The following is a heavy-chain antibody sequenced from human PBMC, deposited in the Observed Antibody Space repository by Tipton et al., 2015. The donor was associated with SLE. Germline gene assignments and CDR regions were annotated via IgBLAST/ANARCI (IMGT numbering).Heavy chain of an antibody. V-gene: IGHV3-30*04. J-gene: IGHJ4*02. CDR2: ISYDGSNK. CDR3: ATFHSSSYYFDY. Sequence: SLRLSCAASGFTFSSYAMHWVRQAPGKGLEWVAVISYDGSNKYYADSVKGRFTISRDNSKNTLYLQMNSLRAEDTAVYYCATFHSSSYYFDYWGQGTLVTVSS. CDR1: GFTFSSYA. D-gene: IGHD6-6*01.